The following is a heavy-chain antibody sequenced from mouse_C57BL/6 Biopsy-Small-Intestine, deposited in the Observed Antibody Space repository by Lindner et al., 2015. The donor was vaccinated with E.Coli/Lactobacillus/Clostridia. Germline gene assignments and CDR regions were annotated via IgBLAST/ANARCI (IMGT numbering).Heavy chain of an antibody. CDR2: ISAYSGVT. J-gene: IGHJ4*01. V-gene: IGHV1-55*01. D-gene: IGHD2-14*01. Sequence: SVKVSCKASGYTFSSYGISWVRQAPGQGLEWMGWISAYSGVTNYAQKLQGRVTMTTDTSTNTAFMELRSLRSDDTAVYYCSRVTLSYSNGWYDAVGYYWGQGTLVTVSS. CDR1: GYTFSSYG. CDR3: SRVTLSYSNGWYDAVGYY.